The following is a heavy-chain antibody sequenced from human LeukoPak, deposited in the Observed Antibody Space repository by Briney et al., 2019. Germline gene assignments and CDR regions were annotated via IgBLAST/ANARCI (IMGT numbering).Heavy chain of an antibody. D-gene: IGHD3-9*01. Sequence: PGGSLRLSCAASGFTFSSYGMHWVRQAPGKRLEWVAFIRYDGSNKYYADSVKGRFTISRDNSKNTLYLQMNSLRAEDTAVYYCVKDPLRYFDWPRDRFDYWGQGTLVTVSS. CDR3: VKDPLRYFDWPRDRFDY. J-gene: IGHJ4*02. V-gene: IGHV3-30*02. CDR2: IRYDGSNK. CDR1: GFTFSSYG.